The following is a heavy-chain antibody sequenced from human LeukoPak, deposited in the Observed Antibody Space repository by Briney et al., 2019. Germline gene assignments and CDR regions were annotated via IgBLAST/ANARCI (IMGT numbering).Heavy chain of an antibody. CDR2: MNPNSGNT. Sequence: ASVKVSCKASGYTFTSYDINWVRQATGQGLEWMGWMNPNSGNTGYAQKFQGRVTMTRDTSTSTVYMELSSLRSEDTAVYYCARDHMPGGYFPFDYWGQGTLVTVSS. V-gene: IGHV1-8*01. CDR3: ARDHMPGGYFPFDY. CDR1: GYTFTSYD. D-gene: IGHD3-22*01. J-gene: IGHJ4*02.